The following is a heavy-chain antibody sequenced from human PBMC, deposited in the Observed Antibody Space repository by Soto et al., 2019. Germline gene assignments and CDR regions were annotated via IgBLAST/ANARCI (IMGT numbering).Heavy chain of an antibody. Sequence: SDTLSLTCTVSGGSISIGGYYWSWIRQHPGKGLEWIGYIYYSGRTNYNPSLKSRVTISVDTSKNQFSLKLNSVTAADTAVYYCARVTWGPNYYGSGSYYKRSYYYYGMDVWGQGTTVTVSS. CDR1: GGSISIGGYY. CDR3: ARVTWGPNYYGSGSYYKRSYYYYGMDV. J-gene: IGHJ6*02. V-gene: IGHV4-31*03. CDR2: IYYSGRT. D-gene: IGHD3-10*01.